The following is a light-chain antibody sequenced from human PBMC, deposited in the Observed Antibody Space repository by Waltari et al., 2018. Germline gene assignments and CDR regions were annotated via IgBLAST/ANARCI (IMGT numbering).Light chain of an antibody. CDR2: GKN. Sequence: SSELTQDPVVSVALGQTVRITCQGDSLRSYYASWYQQKPGQAPVLVIYGKNNRPPGIPDRFSGSSSGNTASLTITGAQAEDEADYYCNSRDSSGNHVVFGGGTKLTVL. CDR3: NSRDSSGNHVV. CDR1: SLRSYY. J-gene: IGLJ2*01. V-gene: IGLV3-19*01.